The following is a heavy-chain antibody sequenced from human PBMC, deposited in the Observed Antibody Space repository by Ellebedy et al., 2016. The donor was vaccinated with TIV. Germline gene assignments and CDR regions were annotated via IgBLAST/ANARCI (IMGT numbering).Heavy chain of an antibody. CDR1: GYTFTGYY. J-gene: IGHJ4*02. V-gene: IGHV1-2*02. Sequence: AASVKVSCKTSGYTFTGYYIHWVRQAPGQGLEWMGWINPYSGGTAFAQNLQGRVTMTRDTTISTVYMDLSRLTSDDTAVYYCTRGTSGGYFDYWGQGTLVPVSS. CDR2: INPYSGGT. D-gene: IGHD3-10*01. CDR3: TRGTSGGYFDY.